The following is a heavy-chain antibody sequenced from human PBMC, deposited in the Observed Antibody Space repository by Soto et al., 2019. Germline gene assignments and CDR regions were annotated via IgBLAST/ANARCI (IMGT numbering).Heavy chain of an antibody. CDR1: GGSIRTGTDY. J-gene: IGHJ5*02. Sequence: SETLSLTCSVSGGSIRTGTDYWGWIRQPPGKGLEWIGSMYYSGTIYYNPSLKGRVTISVDTSNNQFSLTLTSVTAADTAVYYCVRQGFSQFTTDWLPKKEWFDPWGQGTRVTVSS. CDR2: MYYSGTI. V-gene: IGHV4-39*01. D-gene: IGHD3-22*01. CDR3: VRQGFSQFTTDWLPKKEWFDP.